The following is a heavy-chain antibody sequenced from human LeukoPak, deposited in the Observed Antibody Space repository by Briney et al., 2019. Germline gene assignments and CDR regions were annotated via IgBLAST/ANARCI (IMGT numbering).Heavy chain of an antibody. J-gene: IGHJ4*02. V-gene: IGHV3-23*01. Sequence: GGSLRLSCAASGFTFSSYAMSWVRQAPGKGLEWVSAISGSGGSTYYADSVKGRFTISRDNSKNTLYLQMNSLRAEDTAVYYCAKRGRWIVGATVSAEAIDYWGQGTLVTVSS. CDR1: GFTFSSYA. CDR2: ISGSGGST. CDR3: AKRGRWIVGATVSAEAIDY. D-gene: IGHD1-26*01.